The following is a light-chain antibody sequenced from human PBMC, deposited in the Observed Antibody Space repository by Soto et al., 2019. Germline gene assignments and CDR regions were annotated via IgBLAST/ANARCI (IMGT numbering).Light chain of an antibody. CDR3: QQSYSTPRIT. Sequence: DIQMTQSPSSLSASVGDRVTITCRASESVSRYLNWYQQKPGKAPKLLINAASSLQSGVPSRFSGSGSGTDFTLTISSLQPEDFATYYCQQSYSTPRITFGPGTKVVIK. V-gene: IGKV1-39*01. J-gene: IGKJ3*01. CDR1: ESVSRY. CDR2: AAS.